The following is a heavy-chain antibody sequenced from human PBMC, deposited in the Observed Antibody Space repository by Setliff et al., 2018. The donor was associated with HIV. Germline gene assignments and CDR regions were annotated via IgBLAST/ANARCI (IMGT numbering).Heavy chain of an antibody. D-gene: IGHD3-22*01. Sequence: LRLSCVASGFTLSTYSMNWVRQAPGQGLEWVSSITTTGGDIWYADSVKGRFTISRDNAKNSLYLQLNSLRAEETAVYFCARDTWQKFDYDDSGFYYWDCWGQGTLVTVSS. V-gene: IGHV3-21*01. CDR1: GFTLSTYS. CDR3: ARDTWQKFDYDDSGFYYWDC. J-gene: IGHJ4*02. CDR2: ITTTGGDI.